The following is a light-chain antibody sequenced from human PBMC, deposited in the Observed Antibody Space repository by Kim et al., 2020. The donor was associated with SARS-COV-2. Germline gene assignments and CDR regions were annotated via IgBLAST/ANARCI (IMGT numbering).Light chain of an antibody. CDR1: SSSIGSNY. CDR3: AAWDDSLSGYV. Sequence: GQRVTISCSGSSSSIGSNYVFWYQQLPGTAPKLLIYRNNQRPSGVPDRFSGSKSGTSASLAISGLRSEDEADYYCAAWDDSLSGYVFGTGTKVTVL. J-gene: IGLJ1*01. V-gene: IGLV1-47*01. CDR2: RNN.